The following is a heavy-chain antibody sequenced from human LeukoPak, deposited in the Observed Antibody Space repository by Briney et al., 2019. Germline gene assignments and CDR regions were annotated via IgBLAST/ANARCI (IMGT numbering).Heavy chain of an antibody. Sequence: GGSLRLSCAASGFTFSSYAMHWVRQAPGKGLEWVAVISYDGSNKYYADSVKGRFSISRDNYRNTLYLQMNSLRVEDTALYYCASGEQQLVLAAFDVWGQGTMVTVSS. CDR1: GFTFSSYA. J-gene: IGHJ3*01. V-gene: IGHV3-30-3*01. CDR3: ASGEQQLVLAAFDV. D-gene: IGHD6-13*01. CDR2: ISYDGSNK.